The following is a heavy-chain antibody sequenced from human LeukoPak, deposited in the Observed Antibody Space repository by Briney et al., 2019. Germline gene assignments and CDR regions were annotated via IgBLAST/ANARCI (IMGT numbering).Heavy chain of an antibody. V-gene: IGHV4-4*07. Sequence: PWETLSLTCTVSVGSISSYYWSWIRQPAGKGLEWIGRIYTSGSTNYNPSLKSRVTMSVDTSKNQFSLKLSSVTAADTAVYYCARALYASGSYDLFYPWDQGTLVTVSS. D-gene: IGHD3-10*01. CDR3: ARALYASGSYDLFYP. CDR1: VGSISSYY. CDR2: IYTSGST. J-gene: IGHJ5*02.